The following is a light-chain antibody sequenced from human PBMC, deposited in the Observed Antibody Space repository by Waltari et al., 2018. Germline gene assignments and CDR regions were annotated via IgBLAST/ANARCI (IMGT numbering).Light chain of an antibody. Sequence: ELVLTQSPATLSLSPGERATLSCRASQSVSSYLAWYQQKPGQAPRLLIYDASNRATGIPARFSGSGSGTDFTLTISSLEPEDFAVYYCQQRSNWPRLFGGGTKVEIK. CDR2: DAS. CDR1: QSVSSY. J-gene: IGKJ4*01. CDR3: QQRSNWPRL. V-gene: IGKV3-11*01.